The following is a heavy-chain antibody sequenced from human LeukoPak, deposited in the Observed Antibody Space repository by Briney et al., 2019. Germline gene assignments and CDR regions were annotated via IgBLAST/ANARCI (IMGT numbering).Heavy chain of an antibody. CDR1: GFTFSSYA. J-gene: IGHJ3*02. Sequence: GRSLRLSCAASGFTFSSYAMHWVRQAPGRGLEWAAVISSDGNTKYYADSVKGRFTISRDNSNNTLYLQMNSLRADDTAIYYCARRRIVGSTDDAFDIWGQGTMVTLSS. CDR3: ARRRIVGSTDDAFDI. CDR2: ISSDGNTK. D-gene: IGHD1-26*01. V-gene: IGHV3-30-3*01.